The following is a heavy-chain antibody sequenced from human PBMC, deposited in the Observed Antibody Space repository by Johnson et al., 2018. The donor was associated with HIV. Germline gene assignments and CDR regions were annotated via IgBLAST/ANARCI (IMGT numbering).Heavy chain of an antibody. CDR1: GFTFNNAW. J-gene: IGHJ3*01. D-gene: IGHD6-19*01. CDR3: ARKQWLEIPSDALDV. CDR2: IYSDGSDT. V-gene: IGHV3-74*03. Sequence: VQLVESGGGLVKPGGSLRLSCAASGFTFNNAWMHWVRQTPGKGLVWVARIYSDGSDTAYADSVKGRFTISRDNAKKTLYLHMNSLRAEDTAVYYCARKQWLEIPSDALDVWGQGTMVTVSS.